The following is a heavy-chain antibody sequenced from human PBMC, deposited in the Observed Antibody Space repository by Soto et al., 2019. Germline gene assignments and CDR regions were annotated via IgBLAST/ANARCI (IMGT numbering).Heavy chain of an antibody. CDR2: ISGSGGST. J-gene: IGHJ4*02. Sequence: EVQLLESGGGLVQPGGSLRLSCAASGFTFSSYAMSWVRQAPGKGLEWVSAISGSGGSTYYADSVKGRFTISRDNSKNTPYLQMNSLRAEDTAVYYCAKDPGASSDWHGALYWGQGTLVTVSS. V-gene: IGHV3-23*01. CDR1: GFTFSSYA. D-gene: IGHD6-19*01. CDR3: AKDPGASSDWHGALY.